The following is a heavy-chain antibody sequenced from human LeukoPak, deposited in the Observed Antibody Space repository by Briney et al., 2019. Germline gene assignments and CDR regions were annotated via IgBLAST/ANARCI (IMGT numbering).Heavy chain of an antibody. CDR1: GFTFSSYA. CDR2: ISSSSSYI. CDR3: AREEPYDILTGTRPNAFDI. Sequence: PGGSLRLSCAASGFTFSSYAMSWVRQAPGKGLEWVSSISSSSSYIYYADSVKGRFTISRDNAKNSLYLQMNSLRAEDTAVYYCAREEPYDILTGTRPNAFDIWGQGTMVTVSS. V-gene: IGHV3-21*01. D-gene: IGHD3-9*01. J-gene: IGHJ3*02.